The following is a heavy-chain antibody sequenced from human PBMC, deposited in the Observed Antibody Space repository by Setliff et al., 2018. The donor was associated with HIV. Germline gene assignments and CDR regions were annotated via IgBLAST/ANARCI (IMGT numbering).Heavy chain of an antibody. CDR3: ASHAAGYNWAFDY. V-gene: IGHV3-7*01. Sequence: QPGGSLRLSCAASGFTFSSYWMSWVRQAPGKGLEWVANIKQDGSEKYYVDSVKGRFTISRDNAKNSLYLQMNSLRAEDTAVYYCASHAAGYNWAFDYWGQGTLVTVSS. D-gene: IGHD1-1*01. J-gene: IGHJ4*02. CDR1: GFTFSSYW. CDR2: IKQDGSEK.